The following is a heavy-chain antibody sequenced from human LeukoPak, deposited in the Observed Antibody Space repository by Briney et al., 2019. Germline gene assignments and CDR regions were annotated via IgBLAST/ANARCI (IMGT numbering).Heavy chain of an antibody. J-gene: IGHJ4*02. CDR3: ARGSTYYDSSGQVPFDY. CDR2: IKEDGSER. CDR1: AFIFSGHW. Sequence: GSLRLSCEGSAFIFSGHWMNWVRQTPGKGLEWVASIKEDGSERQYVDSVKGRFTISRDNGKNALYLQMNSLRAEDTAVYYCARGSTYYDSSGQVPFDYWGQGTLVTVSS. V-gene: IGHV3-7*01. D-gene: IGHD3-22*01.